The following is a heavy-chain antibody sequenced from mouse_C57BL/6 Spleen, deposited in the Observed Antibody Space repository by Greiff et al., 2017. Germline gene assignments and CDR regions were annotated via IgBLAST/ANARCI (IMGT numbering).Heavy chain of an antibody. V-gene: IGHV1-82*01. D-gene: IGHD3-1*01. CDR2: IYPGDGDT. Sequence: LVESGPELVKPGASVKISCKASGYAFSSSWMNWVKQRPGKGLEWIGRIYPGDGDTNYNGKFKGKATLTADKSSSTAYMQLSSLTSEDSAVYFCARSGGVYFDYWGQGTTLTVSS. CDR3: ARSGGVYFDY. CDR1: GYAFSSSW. J-gene: IGHJ2*01.